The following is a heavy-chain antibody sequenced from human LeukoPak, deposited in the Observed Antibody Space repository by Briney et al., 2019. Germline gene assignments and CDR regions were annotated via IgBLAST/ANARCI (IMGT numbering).Heavy chain of an antibody. CDR1: GGSISSYY. Sequence: SETLSLTCTVSGGSISSYYWSWIRQPPGKGLEWIGYIYYSGSTNYNPSLKSRVTISVDTSKNQFSLKLSSVTAADTAVYYCARETYYDYVWGSYRTFDYWGQGTLVTVSS. D-gene: IGHD3-16*02. J-gene: IGHJ4*02. CDR2: IYYSGST. V-gene: IGHV4-59*01. CDR3: ARETYYDYVWGSYRTFDY.